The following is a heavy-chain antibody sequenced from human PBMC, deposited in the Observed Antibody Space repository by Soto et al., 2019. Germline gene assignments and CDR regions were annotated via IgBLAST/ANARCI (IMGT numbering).Heavy chain of an antibody. CDR1: GGSVSSSIYY. Sequence: QLQLQESGPGLVKSSETLSLTCTISGGSVSSSIYYWGWIRQSPGKGLEWIGSIYYSGITYYNPSLESRVTISVDTSKNQFSLTLNSVTAADTATYFCARNRAYVAEKSLYYFDYWGQGTLFTVSS. J-gene: IGHJ4*02. D-gene: IGHD3-10*02. CDR3: ARNRAYVAEKSLYYFDY. V-gene: IGHV4-39*01. CDR2: IYYSGIT.